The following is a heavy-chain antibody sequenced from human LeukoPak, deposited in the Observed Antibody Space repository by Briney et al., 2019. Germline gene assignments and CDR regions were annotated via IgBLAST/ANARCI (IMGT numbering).Heavy chain of an antibody. D-gene: IGHD3-22*01. V-gene: IGHV3-30*04. CDR3: ARDPALTTYYYDSSGYQN. CDR2: ISYA. CDR1: GFTFSSYA. J-gene: IGHJ4*02. Sequence: GGSLRLSCAASGFTFSSYAMHWVRQAPGKGLEWVAVISYAVKGRFTISRDNSKNTLYLQMNSLRAADTAVYYCARDPALTTYYYDSSGYQNWGQGTLVTVSS.